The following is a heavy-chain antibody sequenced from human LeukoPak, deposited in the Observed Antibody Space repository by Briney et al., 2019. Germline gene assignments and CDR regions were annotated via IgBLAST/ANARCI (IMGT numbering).Heavy chain of an antibody. CDR2: ISYDGSNK. J-gene: IGHJ3*02. Sequence: GGSLRLSCAASGFTFSSYAMQWVRQAPGKELEWVAVISYDGSNKYYADSVKGRFTISRDNSKNTLYLQMNSLRAEDTAVYYCARSRVEYSISRGAFDIWGQGTMVTVSS. V-gene: IGHV3-30-3*01. CDR1: GFTFSSYA. CDR3: ARSRVEYSISRGAFDI. D-gene: IGHD6-6*01.